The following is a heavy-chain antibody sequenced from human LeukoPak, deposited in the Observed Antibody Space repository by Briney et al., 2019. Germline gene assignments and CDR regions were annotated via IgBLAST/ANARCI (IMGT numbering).Heavy chain of an antibody. D-gene: IGHD3-9*01. J-gene: IGHJ4*02. CDR1: GFTFSSYG. Sequence: PGRSLRLSCAASGFTFSSYGMHWVRQAPGKGLEWVAVIWYDGSNKYYADSVKGRFTISRDNSKNTLYLQMNSLRAEDTAVYYCARDRRSRPSYDILTDWGQGTLVTVSS. CDR3: ARDRRSRPSYDILTD. V-gene: IGHV3-33*01. CDR2: IWYDGSNK.